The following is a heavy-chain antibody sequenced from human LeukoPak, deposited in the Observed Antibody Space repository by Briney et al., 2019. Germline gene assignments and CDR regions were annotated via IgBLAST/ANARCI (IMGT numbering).Heavy chain of an antibody. J-gene: IGHJ6*02. Sequence: GASVKVSCKASGYTFTSYGISWVRQAPGQGLEGMGGISAYNGNTNYAQKLQGRVTMTTDTSTSTAYTELRSLRSDDTALYYCARDFRCSSTSCYLPYYYYGMDVWGQGTTVTVSS. CDR1: GYTFTSYG. CDR3: ARDFRCSSTSCYLPYYYYGMDV. CDR2: ISAYNGNT. V-gene: IGHV1-18*01. D-gene: IGHD2-2*01.